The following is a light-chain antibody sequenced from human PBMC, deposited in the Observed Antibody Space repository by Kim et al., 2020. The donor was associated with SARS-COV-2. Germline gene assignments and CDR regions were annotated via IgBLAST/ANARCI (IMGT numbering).Light chain of an antibody. Sequence: ATLNCKASQTVLYNSNNKNYLAWYQQKPGQAPKLLIYWESIRESGVSDRFSGSGSETDFTLTISSLQAEDVAVYYCQQYYSTPPSFGQGTKLEI. CDR3: QQYYSTPPS. CDR1: QTVLYNSNNKNY. J-gene: IGKJ2*03. V-gene: IGKV4-1*01. CDR2: WES.